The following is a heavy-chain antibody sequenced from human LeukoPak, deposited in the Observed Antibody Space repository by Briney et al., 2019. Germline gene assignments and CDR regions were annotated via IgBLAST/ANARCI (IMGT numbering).Heavy chain of an antibody. CDR1: GGTFSSYT. Sequence: EASVKVSCKASGGTFSSYTISWVRQAPGQGLEWMGRIIPILVIANYAQKFQGRVTITADKSTSTAYMELSSLRSEDTAVYYCAREPPQYYDFWSGYRDRYYYYMDVWGKGTTVTVSS. CDR3: AREPPQYYDFWSGYRDRYYYYMDV. J-gene: IGHJ6*03. CDR2: IIPILVIA. D-gene: IGHD3-3*01. V-gene: IGHV1-69*04.